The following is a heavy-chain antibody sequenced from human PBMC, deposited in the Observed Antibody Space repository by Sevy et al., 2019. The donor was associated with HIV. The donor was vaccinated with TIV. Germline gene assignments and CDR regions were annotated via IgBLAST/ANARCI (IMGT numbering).Heavy chain of an antibody. J-gene: IGHJ4*02. CDR2: ISTSSNNI. CDR3: ARTFSFSWYDY. D-gene: IGHD6-13*01. V-gene: IGHV3-21*01. CDR1: EFAFNIHN. Sequence: GGSLRLSCVASEFAFNIHNMSWVRQAPGKGLEWVSSISTSSNNIYYADSVEGRFTISRDNAKNSLYLQMNSLRAEDTTVYYCARTFSFSWYDYWGQGTLVTVSS.